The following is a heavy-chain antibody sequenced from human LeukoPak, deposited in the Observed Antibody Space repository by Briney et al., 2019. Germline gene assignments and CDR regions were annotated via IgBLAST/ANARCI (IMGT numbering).Heavy chain of an antibody. CDR3: AKTPYYYDRGPAFDI. CDR2: ISGSGGST. D-gene: IGHD3-22*01. J-gene: IGHJ3*02. Sequence: PGGSLRLSCAASGFTFSSYSMNWVRQAPGKGLEWVSAISGSGGSTYYADSVKGLFTISRDNSKNTLYLQMNSLRAEDTAVYYCAKTPYYYDRGPAFDIWGQGTMVTVSS. V-gene: IGHV3-23*01. CDR1: GFTFSSYS.